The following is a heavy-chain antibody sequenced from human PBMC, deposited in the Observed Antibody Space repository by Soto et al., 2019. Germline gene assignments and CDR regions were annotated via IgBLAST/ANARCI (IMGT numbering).Heavy chain of an antibody. CDR2: VTYEETEI. J-gene: IGHJ4*02. CDR3: VKEQSSGYWRTADY. CDR1: GFTFSDCG. V-gene: IGHV3-30*18. Sequence: QVQLVESGGGVVQPGRSLRLSCAASGFTFSDCGMHWVRQAPGKGLEWVAVVTYEETEIHYADSVRGRFTISRDNSKNMVYLQMDIMRVEDTAVYYCVKEQSSGYWRTADYRGQGTLITVSS. D-gene: IGHD6-25*01.